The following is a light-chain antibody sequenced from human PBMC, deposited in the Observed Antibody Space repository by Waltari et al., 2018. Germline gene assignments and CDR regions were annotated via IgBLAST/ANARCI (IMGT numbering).Light chain of an antibody. CDR1: QDISSY. V-gene: IGKV1-8*01. CDR3: QQYYDFALT. Sequence: AIRMTQSPSSLSASTGDRVTIPCRASQDISSYLAWYQQKPGKAPKLLIYAASTLQIGVPSRFSGSGSGTNFTLTLSCLQSEDFATYYCQQYYDFALTFGGGTKVEIK. CDR2: AAS. J-gene: IGKJ4*01.